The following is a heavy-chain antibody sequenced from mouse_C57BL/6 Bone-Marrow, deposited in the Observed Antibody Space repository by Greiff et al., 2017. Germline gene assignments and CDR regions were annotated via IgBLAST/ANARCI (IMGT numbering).Heavy chain of an antibody. CDR3: AGYMGLSLFAY. D-gene: IGHD4-1*01. Sequence: KLQESGPGLVKPSQSLFLTCSITGFPITSGYYWIWIRQSPGKPLEWMGYITHSGETFYNPSLQSPISITRETSKNQFFLQLNSVTTEDTAMYYCAGYMGLSLFAYWGQGTLVTVSA. V-gene: IGHV12-3*01. CDR2: ITHSGET. J-gene: IGHJ3*01. CDR1: GFPITSGYY.